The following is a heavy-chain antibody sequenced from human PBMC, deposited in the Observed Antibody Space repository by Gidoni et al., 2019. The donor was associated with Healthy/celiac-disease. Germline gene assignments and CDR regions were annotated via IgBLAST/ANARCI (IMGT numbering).Heavy chain of an antibody. CDR2: ISYDGSNK. J-gene: IGHJ4*02. Sequence: QVQLVESVGGVVQPGRSLRLSCAASGFTFSSYGMHWVRQAPGKGLEWVAVISYDGSNKYYADSVKGRFTISRDNSKNTLYLQMNSLRAEDTAVYYCAKDRGRFLSPFDYWGQGTLVTVSS. D-gene: IGHD3-3*01. CDR3: AKDRGRFLSPFDY. V-gene: IGHV3-30*18. CDR1: GFTFSSYG.